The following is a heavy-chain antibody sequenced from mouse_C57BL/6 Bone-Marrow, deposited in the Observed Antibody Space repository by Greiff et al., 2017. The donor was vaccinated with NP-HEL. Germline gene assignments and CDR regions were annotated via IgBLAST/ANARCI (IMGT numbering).Heavy chain of an antibody. Sequence: EVQVVESGGGLVQPGGSMKLSCAASGFTFSDAWMDWVRQSPEQGLEWVAEIRNKANNHATYYAESVKGRFTISRDDSKSSVYLQMNSLRAEDTGIYYCTSYDHDVAWFAYWGQGTLVTVSA. V-gene: IGHV6-6*01. CDR3: TSYDHDVAWFAY. D-gene: IGHD2-4*01. CDR2: IRNKANNHAT. CDR1: GFTFSDAW. J-gene: IGHJ3*01.